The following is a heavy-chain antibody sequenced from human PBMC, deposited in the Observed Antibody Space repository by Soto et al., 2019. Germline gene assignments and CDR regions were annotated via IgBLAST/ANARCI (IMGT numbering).Heavy chain of an antibody. Sequence: EVQLVESGGGLVQPGGSLRLSCAASGFTFSDHYMDWVRQAPGKGLEWVGRIRNKDNSYTTQYAASVKGRFSISRDDSKNLLYLQMNSLKTDDTAVFYCVRVCLGTTRRYFDYWGQGILVTVSS. CDR2: IRNKDNSYTT. D-gene: IGHD1-7*01. V-gene: IGHV3-72*01. J-gene: IGHJ4*02. CDR3: VRVCLGTTRRYFDY. CDR1: GFTFSDHY.